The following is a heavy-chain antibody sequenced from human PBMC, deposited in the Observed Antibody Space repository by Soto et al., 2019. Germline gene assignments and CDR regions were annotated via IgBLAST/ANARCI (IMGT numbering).Heavy chain of an antibody. V-gene: IGHV4-39*01. CDR3: ASPANKAMVTWTYSKNQTRADYAFYT. CDR2: LYYSGST. J-gene: IGHJ3*02. D-gene: IGHD5-18*01. CDR1: GGSIISSNYY. Sequence: PSETLSLTCTVSGGSIISSNYYWGWIRQPPGKGLEWIGSLYYSGSTYYNPSLKSRVTTSVDTSKNQFSLKLSSVTAADTAVYYCASPANKAMVTWTYSKNQTRADYAFYTWGQ.